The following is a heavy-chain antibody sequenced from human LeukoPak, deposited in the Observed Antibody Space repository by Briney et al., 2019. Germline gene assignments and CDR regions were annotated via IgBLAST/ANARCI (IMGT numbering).Heavy chain of an antibody. V-gene: IGHV4-59*08. J-gene: IGHJ4*02. Sequence: PSETLSLTCTVSGGSFSTYYWSWIRQPPGKGLEWIGYIYYSGSTDYNPSLKSRVTTSVDASKNQFSLKLSSVTAADTAVYYCAIATYYYDKSGWPFEYWGQGTLVTVSS. CDR2: IYYSGST. CDR1: GGSFSTYY. D-gene: IGHD3-22*01. CDR3: AIATYYYDKSGWPFEY.